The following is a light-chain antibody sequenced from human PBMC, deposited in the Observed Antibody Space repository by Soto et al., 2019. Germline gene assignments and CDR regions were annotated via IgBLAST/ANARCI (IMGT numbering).Light chain of an antibody. CDR1: SSDVGAYKY. CDR2: EVS. V-gene: IGLV2-14*01. CDR3: ASYTSSSSLM. Sequence: QSVLTQPASVSGSPGQSIAISCNGTSSDVGAYKYVSWYQQHPGKAPKLMVFEVSKRPSGVSDRFSGSKSGNTASLTISGLQPEDEAHYYCASYTSSSSLMFGGGTKVTVL. J-gene: IGLJ3*02.